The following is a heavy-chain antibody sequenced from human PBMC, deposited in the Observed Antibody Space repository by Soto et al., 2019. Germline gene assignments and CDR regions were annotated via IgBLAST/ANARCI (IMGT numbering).Heavy chain of an antibody. Sequence: GGSLRLSCVGSGFTFSTYSINWVRQSPGKGLEWVSSISSRSDIYYADSVKGRFTISRDNAKNSVSLQMNSLRAEDTAVYYCAREYTAWPLAYGLDVWGQGTTVTVSS. J-gene: IGHJ6*02. CDR3: AREYTAWPLAYGLDV. CDR2: ISSRSDI. D-gene: IGHD2-2*02. CDR1: GFTFSTYS. V-gene: IGHV3-21*01.